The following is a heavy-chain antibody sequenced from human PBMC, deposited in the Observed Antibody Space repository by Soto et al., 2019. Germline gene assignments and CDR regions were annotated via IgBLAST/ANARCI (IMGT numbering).Heavy chain of an antibody. D-gene: IGHD2-2*01. CDR3: ARGKYQPL. Sequence: PSETLSLTCAVYGGSFSGYYWSWIRQPPGKGLEWIGEINHSGSTNYNPSLKSRVTISVDTSKNQFSLKLSSVTAADTAVYYCARGKYQPLWGQGTLVTAPQ. CDR1: GGSFSGYY. V-gene: IGHV4-34*01. CDR2: INHSGST. J-gene: IGHJ4*02.